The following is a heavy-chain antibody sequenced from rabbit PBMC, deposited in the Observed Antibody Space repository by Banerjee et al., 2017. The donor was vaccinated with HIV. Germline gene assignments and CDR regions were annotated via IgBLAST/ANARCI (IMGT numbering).Heavy chain of an antibody. V-gene: IGHV1S40*01. CDR3: ARDSYGTGGLLHL. CDR1: GFTISSSYY. CDR2: IYAGSGST. J-gene: IGHJ6*01. Sequence: QSLEESGGDLVQPEGSLALTCKASGFTISSSYYMCWVRQALGKGLEWIGCIYAGSGSTYYASWAKGRFTISKTSSTTVTLQLNSLTAADTATYFCARDSYGTGGLLHLWGPGTLVTVS. D-gene: IGHD7-1*01.